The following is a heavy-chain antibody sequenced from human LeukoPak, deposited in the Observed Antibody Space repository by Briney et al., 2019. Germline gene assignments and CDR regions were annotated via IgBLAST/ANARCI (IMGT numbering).Heavy chain of an antibody. CDR1: GGSISSYY. J-gene: IGHJ4*02. CDR2: IYTSGST. Sequence: SETLSLTCTVSGGSISSYYWSWVRQPAGKGLEWIGRIYTSGSTDYNPSLKSRVTMSVDTSTNQFSLKLSSVTAADTAVYYCARIGSGYDYDYWGQGTLVTVSS. D-gene: IGHD5-12*01. CDR3: ARIGSGYDYDY. V-gene: IGHV4-4*07.